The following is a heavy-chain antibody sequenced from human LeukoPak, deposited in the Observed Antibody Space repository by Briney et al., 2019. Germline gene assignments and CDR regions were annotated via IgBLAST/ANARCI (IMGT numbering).Heavy chain of an antibody. D-gene: IGHD6-19*01. CDR1: GFTFSSYA. J-gene: IGHJ4*02. CDR3: ARRSGIAVAGAFDY. V-gene: IGHV3-23*01. CDR2: ISGSGDST. Sequence: GGSLRLSCAASGFTFSSYAMSWVRQAPGKGLEWVSAISGSGDSTYYADSVKGRSTISRDNSKNTLYLQMNSLRAEDTAVYYCARRSGIAVAGAFDYWGQGTLVTVSS.